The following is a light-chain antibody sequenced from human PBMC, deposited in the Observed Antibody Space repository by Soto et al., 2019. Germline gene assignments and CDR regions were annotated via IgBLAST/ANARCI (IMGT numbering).Light chain of an antibody. J-gene: IGKJ5*01. CDR1: QSISIY. CDR3: QQRSNWPPEIT. CDR2: DVF. V-gene: IGKV3-11*01. Sequence: IVLPQSPATLSLSPLERATLSGRASQSISIYLAWYQQKPGQAPRLLIYDVFNRATGIPARFSGSGSGTDFTLTISSLEPEDFAVYYCQQRSNWPPEITFGQGTRLEIK.